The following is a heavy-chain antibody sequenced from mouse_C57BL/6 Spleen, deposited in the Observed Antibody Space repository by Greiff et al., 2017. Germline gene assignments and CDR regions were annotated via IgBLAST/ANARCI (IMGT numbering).Heavy chain of an antibody. J-gene: IGHJ4*01. Sequence: VQLQQPGAELVKPGASVKMSCKASGYTFTSYWITWVKQRPGQGLEWIGDIYPGSGSTNYNEKFKSKATLTVDTSSSTAYMQLSSLTSEDSAVYYCATVLLLSFYAMDYWGQGTSVTVSS. CDR3: ATVLLLSFYAMDY. CDR1: GYTFTSYW. CDR2: IYPGSGST. V-gene: IGHV1-55*01. D-gene: IGHD2-10*01.